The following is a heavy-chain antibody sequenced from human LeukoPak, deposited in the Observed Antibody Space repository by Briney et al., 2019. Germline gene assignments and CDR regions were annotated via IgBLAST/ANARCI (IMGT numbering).Heavy chain of an antibody. CDR1: GHSFTTYW. J-gene: IGHJ3*02. CDR3: ARQIPPYYYDSSGPNDAFDI. D-gene: IGHD3-22*01. CDR2: IYPGDSDT. Sequence: GESLKISCKGSGHSFTTYWIGWVRQMPGKGLEWMGIIYPGDSDTRYSPSFQGQVTISADKSISTAYLQWSSLKASDTAMYYCARQIPPYYYDSSGPNDAFDIWGQGTMVTVSS. V-gene: IGHV5-51*01.